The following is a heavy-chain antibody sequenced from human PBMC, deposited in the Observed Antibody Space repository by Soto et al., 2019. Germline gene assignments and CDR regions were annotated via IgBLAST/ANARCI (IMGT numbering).Heavy chain of an antibody. D-gene: IGHD3-10*01. CDR1: GYTFTSYY. CDR2: INPSGDSA. CDR3: ARSPGITTDGMDV. V-gene: IGHV1-46*01. J-gene: IGHJ6*02. Sequence: GASVKVSCKASGYTFTSYYMHWVRQAPGQGLEWMGIINPSGDSASYAQKFQGRVTMTRDTSTSTVYMELSSLRSEDTAVYYCARSPGITTDGMDVWGQGTTVTVSS.